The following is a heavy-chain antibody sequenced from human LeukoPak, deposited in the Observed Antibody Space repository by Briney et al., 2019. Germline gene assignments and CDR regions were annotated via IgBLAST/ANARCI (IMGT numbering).Heavy chain of an antibody. CDR3: AKRGIVIRGILVIGYHQEAYHYDY. Sequence: GGSLRLSCVVSGVSLSNYAMSWVRQAPGKGLEWVSYISERGGSTAYGDSVKGRFTISRDNSLNTLYLQMSSLRAEDTAVYFCAKRGIVIRGILVIGYHQEAYHYDYWGQGALVTVSS. CDR1: GVSLSNYA. D-gene: IGHD3-10*01. CDR2: ISERGGST. J-gene: IGHJ4*02. V-gene: IGHV3-23*01.